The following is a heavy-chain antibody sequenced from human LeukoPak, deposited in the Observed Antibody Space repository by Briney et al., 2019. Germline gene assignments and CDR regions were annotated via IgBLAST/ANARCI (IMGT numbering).Heavy chain of an antibody. CDR1: GXTFSSYG. CDR3: AKDQSAGWYSDC. CDR2: ISGSGGST. Sequence: GSLRLSCPASGXTFSSYGMSWVRQAPGKGLEWVSGISGSGGSTYYADSVKGRFTISRDNSKNTLYLQMNSLRAEDTAVYYCAKDQSAGWYSDCWGQGTLVTVSS. V-gene: IGHV3-23*01. D-gene: IGHD6-19*01. J-gene: IGHJ4*02.